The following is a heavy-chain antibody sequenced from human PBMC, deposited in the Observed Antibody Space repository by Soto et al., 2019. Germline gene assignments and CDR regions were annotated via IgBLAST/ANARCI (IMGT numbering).Heavy chain of an antibody. J-gene: IGHJ5*02. V-gene: IGHV4-59*08. D-gene: IGHD2-21*02. Sequence: SETLSLTCTVSGGSISSYYWSWIRQPPGKGLEWIGYIYYSGSTNYNPSLKSRVTISVDTSKSQFSLKLSSVTAADTAVYYCARVPPPTYCGGDCYSGWFDPWRQGTLVTVSS. CDR2: IYYSGST. CDR3: ARVPPPTYCGGDCYSGWFDP. CDR1: GGSISSYY.